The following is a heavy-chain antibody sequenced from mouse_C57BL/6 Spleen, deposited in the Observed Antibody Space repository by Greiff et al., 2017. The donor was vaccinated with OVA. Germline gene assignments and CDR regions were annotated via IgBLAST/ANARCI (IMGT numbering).Heavy chain of an antibody. Sequence: VQLQQPGAELVMPGASVKLSCKASGYTFTSYWMHWVKQRPGQGLEWIGEIDPSDSYTNYNQKFKGKSTLTVDKSSSTAYMQLSSLTSEDSAVYYCARQDYGSSYEGYWGQGTTLTVSS. D-gene: IGHD1-1*01. CDR2: IDPSDSYT. CDR3: ARQDYGSSYEGY. V-gene: IGHV1-69*01. CDR1: GYTFTSYW. J-gene: IGHJ2*01.